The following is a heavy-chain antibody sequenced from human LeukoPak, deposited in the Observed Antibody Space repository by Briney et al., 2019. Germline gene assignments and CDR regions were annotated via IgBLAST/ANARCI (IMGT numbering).Heavy chain of an antibody. D-gene: IGHD3-10*01. Sequence: PGGSLRLSCAASGFTFSRNVMHRVRQAPGKGLEWVALISYDGNNKFYADSVKGRFTISRDNSRNTLYLQMNSLRGEDAAVYSCARGGIPTGPYYYFYYMDVWGKGTAVTVSS. J-gene: IGHJ6*03. CDR3: ARGGIPTGPYYYFYYMDV. V-gene: IGHV3-30*01. CDR2: ISYDGNNK. CDR1: GFTFSRNV.